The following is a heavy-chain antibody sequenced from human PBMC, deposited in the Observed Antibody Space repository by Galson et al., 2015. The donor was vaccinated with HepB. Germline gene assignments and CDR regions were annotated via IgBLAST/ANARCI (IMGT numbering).Heavy chain of an antibody. CDR2: IWHDGSNK. CDR3: ARDFSSWTQPRYYFDY. J-gene: IGHJ4*02. CDR1: GFTFSSYG. D-gene: IGHD6-13*01. V-gene: IGHV3-33*01. Sequence: SLRLSCAASGFTFSSYGMHWVRQAPGKGLEWVAVIWHDGSNKYYADSVKGRFTISRDNSKNTLYLQMNSLRAEDTAVYYCARDFSSWTQPRYYFDYWGQGTLVTVSS.